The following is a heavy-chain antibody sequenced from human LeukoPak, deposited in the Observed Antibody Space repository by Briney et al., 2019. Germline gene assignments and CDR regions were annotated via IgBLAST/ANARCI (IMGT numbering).Heavy chain of an antibody. CDR2: INAGNGNT. J-gene: IGHJ6*02. CDR3: ARSSTYYYDSSGPSTWYYYYGMDV. D-gene: IGHD3-22*01. Sequence: ASVTASCKASGYTFTSYAMHWVRQAPGQRLEWMGWINAGNGNTKYSQKFQGRVTITRDTSASTAYMELSSLRSEDTAVYYCARSSTYYYDSSGPSTWYYYYGMDVWGQGTTVTVSS. CDR1: GYTFTSYA. V-gene: IGHV1-3*01.